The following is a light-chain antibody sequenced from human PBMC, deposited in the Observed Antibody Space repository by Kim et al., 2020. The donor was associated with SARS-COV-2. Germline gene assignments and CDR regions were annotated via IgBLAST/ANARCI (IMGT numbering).Light chain of an antibody. CDR3: QQYSDWPPLT. J-gene: IGKJ4*01. Sequence: VSPGERVTRSCRASQSVTYNLAWYQHKPGQPPRVLIYGASHRDTGVPARFSGSGSGTEFTLTITSLQSEDVGIYYCQQYSDWPPLTFGGGTKV. V-gene: IGKV3-15*01. CDR1: QSVTYN. CDR2: GAS.